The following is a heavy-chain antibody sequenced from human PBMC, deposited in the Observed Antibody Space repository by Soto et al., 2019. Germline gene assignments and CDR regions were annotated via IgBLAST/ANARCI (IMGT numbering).Heavy chain of an antibody. J-gene: IGHJ3*02. V-gene: IGHV3-66*01. CDR1: GFTVSSNY. D-gene: IGHD2-21*02. Sequence: GSLRLSCAASGFTVSSNYMSWVRQAPGKGLEWVSVIYSGGSTYYADSVKGRFTISRDNSKNTLYLQMNSLRAEDTAVYYCARTGDSDAFDIWGQGTMVTVSS. CDR3: ARTGDSDAFDI. CDR2: IYSGGST.